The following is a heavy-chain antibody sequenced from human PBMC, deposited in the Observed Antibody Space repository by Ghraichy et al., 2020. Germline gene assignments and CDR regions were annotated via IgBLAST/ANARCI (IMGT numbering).Heavy chain of an antibody. Sequence: ASVKVSCKASGYTFTGYFMHWVRQAPGQGLEWMGRINPNSGGTNYAQKFQGRLTMTRDTSISTAYMELSSLRSDDTAVYYCARGGTLLLYNKDIDYWGQGTLVTVSS. CDR1: GYTFTGYF. CDR2: INPNSGGT. D-gene: IGHD2-2*02. CDR3: ARGGTLLLYNKDIDY. V-gene: IGHV1-2*06. J-gene: IGHJ4*02.